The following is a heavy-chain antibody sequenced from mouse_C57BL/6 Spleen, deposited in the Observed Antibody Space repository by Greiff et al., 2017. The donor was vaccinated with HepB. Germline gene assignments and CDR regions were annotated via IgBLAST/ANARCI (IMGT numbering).Heavy chain of an antibody. Sequence: VQLQQSGAELVRPGASVTLSCKASGYTFTDYEMHWVKQTPVHGLEWIGAIDPETGGTAFNQKFKGKAILTADKSSSTAYMELRSLTSEHSAVYYCTSSWCSSLPYDLAYWGQGTLVTVSA. CDR2: IDPETGGT. CDR1: GYTFTDYE. CDR3: TSSWCSSLPYDLAY. J-gene: IGHJ3*01. D-gene: IGHD2-12*01. V-gene: IGHV1-15*01.